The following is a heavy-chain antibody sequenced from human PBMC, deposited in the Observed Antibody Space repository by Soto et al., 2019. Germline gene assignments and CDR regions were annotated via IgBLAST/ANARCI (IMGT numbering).Heavy chain of an antibody. D-gene: IGHD3-9*01. J-gene: IGHJ6*02. CDR3: ATGLRYFDWSQLYGMDV. CDR2: INPSGGST. CDR1: GYTFTSYY. V-gene: IGHV1-46*03. Sequence: GASVKVSCKASGYTFTSYYMHWVRQAPGQGLEWMGIINPSGGSTSYAQKFQGRVTMTRDTSTSTVYMELSSLRSEDTAVYYCATGLRYFDWSQLYGMDVWGQGTTVTVSS.